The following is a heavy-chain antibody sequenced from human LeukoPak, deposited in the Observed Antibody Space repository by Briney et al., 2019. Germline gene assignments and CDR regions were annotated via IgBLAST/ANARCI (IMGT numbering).Heavy chain of an antibody. D-gene: IGHD3-10*01. Sequence: SETLSLTCAVYGGSFSGYYWSWIRQPPGKGLEWIGEINHSGSTNYNPSLKSRVTISVDTSKNQFSLKLSSVTAADTAVYYCARGWFGELSRYFDYWGQGTLVTVSS. CDR2: INHSGST. CDR3: ARGWFGELSRYFDY. V-gene: IGHV4-34*01. J-gene: IGHJ4*02. CDR1: GGSFSGYY.